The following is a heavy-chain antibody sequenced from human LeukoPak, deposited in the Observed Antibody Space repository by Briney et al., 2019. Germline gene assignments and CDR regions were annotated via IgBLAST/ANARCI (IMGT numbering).Heavy chain of an antibody. CDR3: ARAPRMVYAIDFDY. CDR2: IYYSGST. J-gene: IGHJ4*02. Sequence: SETLSLTCAVYGGSFSGYYWSWIRQPPGKGLEWIGYIYYSGSTYYNPSLKSRVTISVDTSKNQFSLKLSSVTAADTAVYYCARAPRMVYAIDFDYWGQGTLVTVSS. D-gene: IGHD2-8*01. CDR1: GGSFSGYY. V-gene: IGHV4-30-4*01.